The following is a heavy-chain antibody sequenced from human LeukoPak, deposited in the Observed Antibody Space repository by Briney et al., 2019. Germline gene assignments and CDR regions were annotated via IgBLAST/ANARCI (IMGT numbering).Heavy chain of an antibody. J-gene: IGHJ4*02. V-gene: IGHV4-59*01. CDR3: AGAHSYSGYAEADY. Sequence: SETLSLTCTVSGGSFRPYYWSWIRQPPGKGLEWIGYIFYSGSTKYNPYSPSLKSRVTISMDTSKSEFSLRLSSVTAADTAVYYCAGAHSYSGYAEADYWGQGTLVTVSS. CDR2: IFYSGST. D-gene: IGHD5-12*01. CDR1: GGSFRPYY.